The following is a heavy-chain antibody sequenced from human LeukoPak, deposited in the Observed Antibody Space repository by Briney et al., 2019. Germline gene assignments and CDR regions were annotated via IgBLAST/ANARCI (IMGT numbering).Heavy chain of an antibody. V-gene: IGHV4-34*01. CDR2: INHSGST. Sequence: SETLSLTCAVYGGSFSGYYWSWIRQPPGKGLEWIGEINHSGSTNYNPSLKSRVTISVDTSKNQFSLKLSSVTAADTAVYYCARGRVLDPWGQGTLVTVSS. CDR1: GGSFSGYY. CDR3: ARGRVLDP. J-gene: IGHJ5*02.